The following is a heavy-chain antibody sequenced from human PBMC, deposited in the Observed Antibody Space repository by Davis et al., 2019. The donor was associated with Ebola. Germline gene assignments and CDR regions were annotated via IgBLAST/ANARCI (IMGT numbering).Heavy chain of an antibody. V-gene: IGHV4-59*12. CDR3: ARGRVLRYFDWFPRFDP. D-gene: IGHD3-9*01. CDR1: GGSISSYY. Sequence: PSETLSLTCTVSGGSISSYYWSWIRQPPGKGLEWIGYIYYSGSTNYNPSLKSRVTISVDTSKNQFSLKLSSVTAADTAVYYCARGRVLRYFDWFPRFDPWGQGTLVTVSS. CDR2: IYYSGST. J-gene: IGHJ5*02.